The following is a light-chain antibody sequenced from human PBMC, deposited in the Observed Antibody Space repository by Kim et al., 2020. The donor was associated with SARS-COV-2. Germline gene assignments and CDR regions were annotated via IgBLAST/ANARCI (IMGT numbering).Light chain of an antibody. J-gene: IGLJ3*02. CDR3: AVWDDSLSGPV. CDR1: SSNIGTNY. CDR2: RSN. V-gene: IGLV1-47*01. Sequence: GQRVTISCSGSSSNIGTNYVYWYQKLPGTAPKLLIYRSNERPSGVPDRFSGSKSGTSASLAINGLRSEDEADYYCAVWDDSLSGPVFGGGTKLTVL.